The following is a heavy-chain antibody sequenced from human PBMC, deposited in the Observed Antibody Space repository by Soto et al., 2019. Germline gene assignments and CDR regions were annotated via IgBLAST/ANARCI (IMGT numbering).Heavy chain of an antibody. CDR2: IFYAGNT. V-gene: IGHV4-39*01. CDR1: GGSISSSRSY. J-gene: IGHJ5*02. D-gene: IGHD6-13*01. Sequence: PSETLSLTCNVSGGSISSSRSYWAWFRQPPGKELEWIANIFYAGNTYYNPSLKSRVTVSVDTSKNQFSLKLDSVTAADTAVYYCARQAAAPGIDLWFDPWGQGTLXTVSS. CDR3: ARQAAAPGIDLWFDP.